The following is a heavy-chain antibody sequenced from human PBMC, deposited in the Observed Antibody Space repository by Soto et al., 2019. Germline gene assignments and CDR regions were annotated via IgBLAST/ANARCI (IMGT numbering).Heavy chain of an antibody. V-gene: IGHV1-58*01. CDR2: IVVGSGNT. Sequence: SVKVSCKASGFTFTSPAVQWVRQARGQRLEWIGWIVVGSGNTNYAQKFQERVTITRDMSTSTAYMELSSLRSEDTAVYYCAADPFLGYWGQGTLVTVSS. D-gene: IGHD7-27*01. CDR1: GFTFTSPA. CDR3: AADPFLGY. J-gene: IGHJ4*02.